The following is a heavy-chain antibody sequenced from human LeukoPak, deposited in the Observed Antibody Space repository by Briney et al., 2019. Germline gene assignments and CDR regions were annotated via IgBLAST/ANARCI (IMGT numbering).Heavy chain of an antibody. D-gene: IGHD6-13*01. CDR1: GYTFTSYG. Sequence: ASVKVSCKASGYTFTSYGISWVRQAPGQGLEWMGWINPNSGGTNYAQKFQGWVTMTRDTSISTAYMELSRLRSDDTAVYYCARGGHSSNDAFDIWGQGTMVTVSS. J-gene: IGHJ3*02. CDR3: ARGGHSSNDAFDI. V-gene: IGHV1-2*04. CDR2: INPNSGGT.